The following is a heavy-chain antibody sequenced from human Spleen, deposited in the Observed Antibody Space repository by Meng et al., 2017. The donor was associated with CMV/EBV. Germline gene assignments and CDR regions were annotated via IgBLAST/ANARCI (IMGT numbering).Heavy chain of an antibody. J-gene: IGHJ6*02. V-gene: IGHV3-30*02. Sequence: GESLKISCAASGFTFSSYGIHWVRQAPGKGLDWVASIRNDGSDKYYADSMKGRFTISRDNSRNTVYLQMNSLSGYDTAVYYCARVDWELTGGYYSYHGMDVWGRGTTVTVSS. CDR1: GFTFSSYG. CDR3: ARVDWELTGGYYSYHGMDV. CDR2: IRNDGSDK. D-gene: IGHD1-26*01.